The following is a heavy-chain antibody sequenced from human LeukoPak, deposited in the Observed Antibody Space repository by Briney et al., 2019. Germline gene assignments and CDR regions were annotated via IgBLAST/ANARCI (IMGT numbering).Heavy chain of an antibody. V-gene: IGHV4-34*01. D-gene: IGHD2-2*01. CDR3: ARGSSSPNACYYGMDV. Sequence: SETLSLTCAVFGGSFSGYNWNWIRHPPEKGLDRLGEINHSESTYYIPSLKSRVTISLDTSKDQFSLKLTSVTAADTAVYYCARGSSSPNACYYGMDVWGQGTTVSVSS. J-gene: IGHJ6*02. CDR2: INHSEST. CDR1: GGSFSGYN.